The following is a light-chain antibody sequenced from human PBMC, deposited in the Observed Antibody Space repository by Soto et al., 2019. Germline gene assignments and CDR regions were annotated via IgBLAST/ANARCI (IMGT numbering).Light chain of an antibody. Sequence: EIVLTQSPATLSLSPGERATLSCRASQSVNSYLAWYQQRPGQAPRLLIYGASNRATGIPVRFSGSGSGTDFTLTISIREPEDYVVYYCQQRSNWPRTFGQGTKLEIK. CDR1: QSVNSY. V-gene: IGKV3-11*01. CDR3: QQRSNWPRT. J-gene: IGKJ2*01. CDR2: GAS.